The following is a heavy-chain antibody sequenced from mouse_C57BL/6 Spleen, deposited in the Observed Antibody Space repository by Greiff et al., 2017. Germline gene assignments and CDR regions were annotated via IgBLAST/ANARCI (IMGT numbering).Heavy chain of an antibody. D-gene: IGHD4-1*01. CDR2: IHPNSGST. CDR3: ARVGVLTGTGYAMDY. CDR1: GYTFTSYW. J-gene: IGHJ4*01. V-gene: IGHV1-64*01. Sequence: VQLQQPGAELVKPGASVKLSCKASGYTFTSYWMHWVKQRPGQGLEWIGMIHPNSGSTNYNEKFKSKATLTVDKSSSTAYMQLSSLTSEDSAVYYCARVGVLTGTGYAMDYWGQGTSVTVSS.